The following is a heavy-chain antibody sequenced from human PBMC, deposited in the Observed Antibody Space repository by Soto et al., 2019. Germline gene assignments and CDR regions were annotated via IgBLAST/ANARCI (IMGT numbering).Heavy chain of an antibody. CDR3: AKDRLAGGTDY. D-gene: IGHD1-26*01. Sequence: GGSLRLSCAASGFTFSSYSMNWVRQAPGKGLEWVSYISSSSSTIYYADSVKGRFTISRDNSKNMLYLQMNSLRGEDTALYYCAKDRLAGGTDYWGQGTLVTVSS. J-gene: IGHJ4*02. CDR2: ISSSSSTI. CDR1: GFTFSSYS. V-gene: IGHV3-48*01.